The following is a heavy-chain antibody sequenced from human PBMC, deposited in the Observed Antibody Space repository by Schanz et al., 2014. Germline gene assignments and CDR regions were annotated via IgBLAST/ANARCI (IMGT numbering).Heavy chain of an antibody. CDR2: IKEDGSQK. CDR3: TRDRAYHSFDY. V-gene: IGHV3-7*01. CDR1: GFTFTAPW. D-gene: IGHD1-26*01. J-gene: IGHJ4*02. Sequence: PLVEFGGALVHPGGSRGFPWEAPGFTFTAPWMNWFRQDPGKGLEWVATIKEDGSQKYYLDSVKGRFTISRDNARNSLYLQMTSLRAEDTALYYCTRDRAYHSFDYWGQGTLVTVSS.